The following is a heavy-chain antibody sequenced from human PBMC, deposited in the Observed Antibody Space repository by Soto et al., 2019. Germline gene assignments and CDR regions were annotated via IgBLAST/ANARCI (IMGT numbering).Heavy chain of an antibody. J-gene: IGHJ6*02. D-gene: IGHD3-9*01. V-gene: IGHV4-39*01. CDR1: GGSISSSSYY. CDR3: ARVLRYFDWLAPSMDV. Sequence: PSETLSLTCTVSGGSISSSSYYWGWIRQPPGKGLEWIGSIYYSGSTYYDPSLKSRVTISVDTSKNQFSLKLSSVTAADTAVYYCARVLRYFDWLAPSMDVWGQGTTVTVSS. CDR2: IYYSGST.